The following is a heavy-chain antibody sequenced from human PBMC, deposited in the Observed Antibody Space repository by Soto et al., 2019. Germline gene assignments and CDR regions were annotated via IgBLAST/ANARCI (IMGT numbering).Heavy chain of an antibody. J-gene: IGHJ6*02. CDR1: GGSISSGDYY. Sequence: SETLSLTCTVSGGSISSGDYYWSWIRQSPGKGLEWIGCVHYTGNTYHNPSLKSRVAISVDTSKNQFSLKPRSVTAADTAVYYCARDHCRGGSCDYGMDVWGQGTTVTVSS. CDR3: ARDHCRGGSCDYGMDV. V-gene: IGHV4-30-4*01. CDR2: VHYTGNT. D-gene: IGHD2-15*01.